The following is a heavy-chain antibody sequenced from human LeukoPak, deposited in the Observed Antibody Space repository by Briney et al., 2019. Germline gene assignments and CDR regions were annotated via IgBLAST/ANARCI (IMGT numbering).Heavy chain of an antibody. D-gene: IGHD4-17*01. V-gene: IGHV3-30*02. CDR1: GLTFGSYA. Sequence: GGSLRLSCAASGLTFGSYAMHWVRQAPGKGLDWVAFIRYDGTKKYCADSVKGRFTVSRDNSKNTLYLQMNSLRAEDTAVYYCAKEMNDYVDYFYMDVWGKGTTVTVSS. J-gene: IGHJ6*04. CDR3: AKEMNDYVDYFYMDV. CDR2: IRYDGTKK.